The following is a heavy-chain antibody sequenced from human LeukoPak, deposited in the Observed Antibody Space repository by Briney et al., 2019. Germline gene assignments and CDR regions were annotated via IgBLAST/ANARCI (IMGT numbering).Heavy chain of an antibody. J-gene: IGHJ3*02. D-gene: IGHD6-19*01. CDR3: ARPYSSGLDAFDI. CDR2: ISSSSYI. V-gene: IGHV3-21*01. Sequence: GGSLRLSRAASGFTFSSYSMNWVRQAPGKGLEWVSSISSSSYIYYADSVKGRFTISRDNAKNSLYLQMNSLRAEDTAVYYCARPYSSGLDAFDIWGQGTMVTVSS. CDR1: GFTFSSYS.